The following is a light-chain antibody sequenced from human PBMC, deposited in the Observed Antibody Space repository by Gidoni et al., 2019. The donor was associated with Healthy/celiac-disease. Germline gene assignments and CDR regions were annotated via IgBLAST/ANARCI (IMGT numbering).Light chain of an antibody. V-gene: IGKV2-28*01. J-gene: IGKJ4*01. CDR3: MQALQTPVT. Sequence: DIVMTQSPLSLPVTPGAPASISCMSSQSLLHSNGYDYLDWYLQKPGQSPQLLFYLGSHRASVVPDRISGSGSGTDFTLKISRVEAEDVGVYYCMQALQTPVTFGGGTKVEIK. CDR2: LGS. CDR1: QSLLHSNGYDY.